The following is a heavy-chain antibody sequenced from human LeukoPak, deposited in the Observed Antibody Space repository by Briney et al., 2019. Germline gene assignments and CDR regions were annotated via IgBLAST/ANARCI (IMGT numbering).Heavy chain of an antibody. J-gene: IGHJ6*03. Sequence: ASVKVSCKASGYTFTSYDINWVRQATGQGLEWMGWMNPNSGNTGYAQKFQGRVTMTRNTSISTAYMELSSLRSEDTAVYYCARQQWLALTNYYHYMDIWGEGTTVTVS. V-gene: IGHV1-8*01. CDR3: ARQQWLALTNYYHYMDI. D-gene: IGHD6-19*01. CDR2: MNPNSGNT. CDR1: GYTFTSYD.